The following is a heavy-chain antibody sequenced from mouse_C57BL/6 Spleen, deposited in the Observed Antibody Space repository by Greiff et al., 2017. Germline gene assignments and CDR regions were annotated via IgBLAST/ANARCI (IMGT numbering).Heavy chain of an antibody. Sequence: QVQLQQSGAELVKPGASVKISCKASGYAFSSYWMNWVKQRPGQGLEWIGQIYPGDGVTNYNGKFKGKATLTADKYSSTAYMQLSSLNSEDSAVYFCARVGYYYGSQWYFDVWGTGTTVTVSS. J-gene: IGHJ1*03. V-gene: IGHV1-80*01. CDR2: IYPGDGVT. CDR1: GYAFSSYW. CDR3: ARVGYYYGSQWYFDV. D-gene: IGHD1-1*01.